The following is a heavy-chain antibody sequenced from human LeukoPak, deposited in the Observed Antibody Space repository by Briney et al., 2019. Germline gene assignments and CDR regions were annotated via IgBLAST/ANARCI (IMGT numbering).Heavy chain of an antibody. CDR1: GYTLTELS. D-gene: IGHD6-19*01. CDR2: FDPEDGET. CDR3: ATGAIAVAGGIDY. V-gene: IGHV1-24*01. J-gene: IGHJ4*02. Sequence: ASVKVSCKVSGYTLTELSMHWVRQAPGKGLEWMGGFDPEDGETIYAQKFQGRVTMTEDTSTDTAYMELSSLSFEDTAVYYCATGAIAVAGGIDYWGQGTLVTVSS.